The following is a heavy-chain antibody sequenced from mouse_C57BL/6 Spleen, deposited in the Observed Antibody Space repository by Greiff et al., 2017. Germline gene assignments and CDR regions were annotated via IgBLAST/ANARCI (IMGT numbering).Heavy chain of an antibody. Sequence: QVQLQQSGPGLVQPSQSLSITCTVSGFSLTSYGVHWVRQSPGKGLEWLGVIWSGGSTDYNAAFISRLSISKDNSKSQVFFKMNSLQADDTAIYYCARTFLPYYAMDYWGQVTSVTVSS. CDR1: GFSLTSYG. J-gene: IGHJ4*01. CDR3: ARTFLPYYAMDY. CDR2: IWSGGST. V-gene: IGHV2-2*01.